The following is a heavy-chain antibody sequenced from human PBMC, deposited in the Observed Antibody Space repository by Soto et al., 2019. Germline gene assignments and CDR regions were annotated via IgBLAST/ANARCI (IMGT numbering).Heavy chain of an antibody. CDR2: ISAGWSGGRT. V-gene: IGHV3-23*01. J-gene: IGHJ3*02. Sequence: GGSLRLSCEASGFTFSAYAMSWVRQAPGKGLEWVSGISAGWSGGRTHYADSVKGRFTISRDNSKDTVYLQMTSLRVSDTAMYYCARDPTGDYVGAFEMWGQGTLVTVSS. D-gene: IGHD3-10*01. CDR1: GFTFSAYA. CDR3: ARDPTGDYVGAFEM.